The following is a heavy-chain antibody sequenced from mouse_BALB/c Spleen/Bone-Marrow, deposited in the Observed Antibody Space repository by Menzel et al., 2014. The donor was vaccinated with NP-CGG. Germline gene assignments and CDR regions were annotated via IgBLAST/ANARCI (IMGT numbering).Heavy chain of an antibody. V-gene: IGHV1-54*03. CDR2: INPGSGGN. J-gene: IGHJ4*01. CDR1: GYAFTNYL. D-gene: IGHD2-3*01. CDR3: ARSIYDGYSEAMDY. Sequence: KQSGAELVRPGTSVKVSCKASGYAFTNYLIEWVKQRPGQGLEWIGVINPGSGGNNYNEKFKGKATLTADKSSSTAYMQLSSLTSDDSAVYFCARSIYDGYSEAMDYWGQGTSVTGSS.